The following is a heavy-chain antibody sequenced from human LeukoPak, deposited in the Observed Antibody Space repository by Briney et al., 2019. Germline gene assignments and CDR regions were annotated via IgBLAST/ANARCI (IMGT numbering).Heavy chain of an antibody. D-gene: IGHD3-22*01. CDR2: IYYSGST. CDR1: GGSISSYY. J-gene: IGHJ6*02. Sequence: SETLSLTCTVSGGSISSYYWSWIRQPPGKGVEWVGYIYYSGSTNYNPSLKSRVTISVDTSKNQLSLKLSSVTAADTAVYYCAREMYYYDSSGYYPSDYYGMDVWGQGTTVTVSS. CDR3: AREMYYYDSSGYYPSDYYGMDV. V-gene: IGHV4-59*01.